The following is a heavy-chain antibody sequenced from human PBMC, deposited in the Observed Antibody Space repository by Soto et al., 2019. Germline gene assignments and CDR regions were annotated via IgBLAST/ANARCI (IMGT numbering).Heavy chain of an antibody. CDR3: AKRRGAGGHFDY. V-gene: IGHV3-23*01. CDR2: VSIGGST. D-gene: IGHD2-15*01. Sequence: DVQLLESGGGLVQPEGSLRLSCAASGFTFSSYAMGWVRQGPGKGLEWVAVVSIGGSTHYADSVRGRFTISRDNSKHTLSLQMNSLTAEDTAVYFCAKRRGAGGHFDYWGQGDRVTVSS. J-gene: IGHJ4*02. CDR1: GFTFSSYA.